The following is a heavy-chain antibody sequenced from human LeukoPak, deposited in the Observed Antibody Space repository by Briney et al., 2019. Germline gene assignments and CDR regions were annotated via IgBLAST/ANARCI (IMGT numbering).Heavy chain of an antibody. CDR2: INPNSGGT. CDR3: AKSGGTYHGDY. Sequence: VASVKVSCKASGYTFTSYGISWVRQAPGQGLEWMGWINPNSGGTNYAQKFQGRVTMTRDTSISTAYMELSRLRSDDTAVYYCAKSGGTYHGDYWGQGTLVTVSS. CDR1: GYTFTSYG. V-gene: IGHV1-2*02. D-gene: IGHD1-26*01. J-gene: IGHJ4*02.